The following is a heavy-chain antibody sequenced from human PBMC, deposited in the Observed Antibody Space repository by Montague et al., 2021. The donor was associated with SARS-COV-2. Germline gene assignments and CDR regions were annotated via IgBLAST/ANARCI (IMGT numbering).Heavy chain of an antibody. CDR2: KYYSGST. J-gene: IGHJ4*02. Sequence: SETLSLTCTVSGASISSRSYYWGWIRQPPGKGLEWIGLKYYSGSTYYNPTLKSRVTISVDTSKNQFSLKLSSVTAADTAVYYCATVPSSITICGLVQGYYFDVWGQGTLVTVSS. D-gene: IGHD3-3*01. V-gene: IGHV4-39*01. CDR1: GASISSRSYY. CDR3: ATVPSSITICGLVQGYYFDV.